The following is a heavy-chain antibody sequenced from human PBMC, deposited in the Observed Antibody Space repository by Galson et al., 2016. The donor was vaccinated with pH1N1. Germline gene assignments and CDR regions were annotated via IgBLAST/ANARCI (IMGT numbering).Heavy chain of an antibody. J-gene: IGHJ3*02. CDR1: GTSVSGNY. Sequence: SETLSLTCTVSGTSVSGNYWSWIRQPPGKGLEWIGDIYTSGNTNYNPSLKSRVTISVDTSKNQFSLKLSSVTAADTATYYCVRAIIGYSGREAFDIWGHGTMVTVSS. V-gene: IGHV4-4*09. CDR2: IYTSGNT. D-gene: IGHD3-22*01. CDR3: VRAIIGYSGREAFDI.